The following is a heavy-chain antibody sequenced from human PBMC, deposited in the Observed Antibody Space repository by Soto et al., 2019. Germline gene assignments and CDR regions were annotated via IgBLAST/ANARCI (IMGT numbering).Heavy chain of an antibody. V-gene: IGHV1-2*02. CDR2: INPNSGGT. J-gene: IGHJ1*01. Sequence: QVQLVQSGAEVKKPGASVKVSCKASGYTFTGYYMHWVRQAPGQGLEWMGWINPNSGGTNYAQKFQGRVTMTRDTSIITAYMELSRLRSDDTAVYYCAREPFPADRYNWNLGYFQHWGQGTLVTVSS. D-gene: IGHD1-7*01. CDR1: GYTFTGYY. CDR3: AREPFPADRYNWNLGYFQH.